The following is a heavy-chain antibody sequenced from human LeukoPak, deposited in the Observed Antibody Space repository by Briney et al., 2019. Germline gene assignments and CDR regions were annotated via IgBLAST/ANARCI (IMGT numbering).Heavy chain of an antibody. Sequence: ASQTLSLTCTVSGGSISSGDYYWSWIRQPPGKGLEWIGYIYYSGSTYYNPSLKSRVTISVDTSKNQFSLELSSVTAADTAVYYCASVMRPHAFDIWGQGTMVTVSS. CDR3: ASVMRPHAFDI. V-gene: IGHV4-30-4*01. CDR2: IYYSGST. J-gene: IGHJ3*02. CDR1: GGSISSGDYY.